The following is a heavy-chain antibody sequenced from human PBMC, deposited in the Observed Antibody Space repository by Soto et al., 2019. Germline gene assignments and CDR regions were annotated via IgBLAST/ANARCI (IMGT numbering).Heavy chain of an antibody. J-gene: IGHJ4*02. CDR2: INHSGST. V-gene: IGHV4-34*01. Sequence: QVQLQQWGAGLLKPSETLSLTCAVYGGSFSGYYWSWIRQPPGKGLEWIGEINHSGSTNYNPSLKSRVTISVDTSKNQFSLKLSSVTAADTAVYYCARGHIVGATKADYWGQGTLVTVSS. CDR3: ARGHIVGATKADY. CDR1: GGSFSGYY. D-gene: IGHD1-26*01.